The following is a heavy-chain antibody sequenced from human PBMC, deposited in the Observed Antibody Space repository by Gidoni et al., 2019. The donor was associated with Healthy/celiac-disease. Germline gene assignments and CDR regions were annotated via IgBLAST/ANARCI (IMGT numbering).Heavy chain of an antibody. V-gene: IGHV4-31*03. CDR3: ARSSLAVTTGWFDP. CDR1: GGPTSRGGYY. D-gene: IGHD4-17*01. J-gene: IGHJ5*02. Sequence: QVQLQESGPGLVKPSQTLSLTCTVSGGPTSRGGYYWSWIRQHPGKGLEGSGYSYYSGSTYYNPSLKSRVTISVDTSKNQFSLKLSSVTAADTAVYYCARSSLAVTTGWFDPWGQGTLVTVSS. CDR2: SYYSGST.